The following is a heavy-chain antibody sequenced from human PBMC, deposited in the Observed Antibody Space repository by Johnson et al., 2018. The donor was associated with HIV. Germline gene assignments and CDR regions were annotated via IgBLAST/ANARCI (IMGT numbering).Heavy chain of an antibody. D-gene: IGHD1-26*01. Sequence: VQLVESGGGVVRPGGSLRVSCAASGFTFSSYDMHWVRQTTGKGLEWVSAIGTAGDTYCPGSVPGRFTISRDHSKNTLYLQMSSLRAEDTAIYYGARDQRARGSYFLFGVRYAFDIWARGQWSPSLQ. CDR3: ARDQRARGSYFLFGVRYAFDI. CDR2: IGTAGDT. V-gene: IGHV3-13*01. J-gene: IGHJ3*02. CDR1: GFTFSSYD.